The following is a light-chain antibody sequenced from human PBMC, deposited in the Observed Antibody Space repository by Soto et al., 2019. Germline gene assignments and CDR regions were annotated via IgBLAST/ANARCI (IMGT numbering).Light chain of an antibody. J-gene: IGKJ4*01. Sequence: DIQMTQSPSSLSASVGDRVTITCRASQSISRYVNWYQHKPGKAPTVLIHAASSLQSGVPSRFSGSSSGTDFFLTISSLQPEDFAVYYCQQSHSKPLTFGGGTRWISN. CDR2: AAS. CDR1: QSISRY. V-gene: IGKV1-39*01. CDR3: QQSHSKPLT.